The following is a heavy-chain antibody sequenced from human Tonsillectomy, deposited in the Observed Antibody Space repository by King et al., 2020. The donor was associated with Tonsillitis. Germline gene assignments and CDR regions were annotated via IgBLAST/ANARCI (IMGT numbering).Heavy chain of an antibody. Sequence: QLVQSGAEVTKPGASVKVSCKASGYIFTGYYVHWVRQAPGQGLEWMGWINPNNADTVYAQKFRGKVTMTSNTSISTAYMELNSLRSDDTAVYYCARDPGEIASSYFDYWGQGTLVTVSS. CDR2: INPNNADT. J-gene: IGHJ4*02. D-gene: IGHD7-27*01. CDR1: GYIFTGYY. CDR3: ARDPGEIASSYFDY. V-gene: IGHV1-2*02.